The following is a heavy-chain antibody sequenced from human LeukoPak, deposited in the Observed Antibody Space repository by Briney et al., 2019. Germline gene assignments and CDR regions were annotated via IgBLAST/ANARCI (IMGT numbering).Heavy chain of an antibody. J-gene: IGHJ4*02. CDR1: GGSFSGYY. V-gene: IGHV4-34*01. Sequence: SETLSLTCAVYGGSFSGYYWSWIRQPPGKGLEWIGEINHSGSTNYNPSLKSRVTISVDTSKNQFSLKLSSVTAADTAVYYCASSPRYSSGSYPDYWGQGTLVTVSS. D-gene: IGHD6-19*01. CDR3: ASSPRYSSGSYPDY. CDR2: INHSGST.